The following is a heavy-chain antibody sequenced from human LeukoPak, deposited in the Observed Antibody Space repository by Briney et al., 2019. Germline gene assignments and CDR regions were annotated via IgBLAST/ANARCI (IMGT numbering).Heavy chain of an antibody. J-gene: IGHJ4*02. V-gene: IGHV3-7*04. CDR3: ARSYAINN. CDR1: GFTFSTYW. Sequence: PGGSLRLSCAASGFTFSTYWMTWVRQAPGKGPEWVANIKEDGSATYYVDSVKGRFTISRDNAKKSLYLQMNSLRAEDTAVYYCARSYAINNWGQGTLVTVSS. CDR2: IKEDGSAT. D-gene: IGHD3-16*01.